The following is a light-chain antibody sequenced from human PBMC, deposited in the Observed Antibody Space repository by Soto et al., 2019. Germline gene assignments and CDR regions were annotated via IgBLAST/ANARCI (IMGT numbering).Light chain of an antibody. CDR1: SSNIGAGYD. CDR2: GNT. Sequence: QSVLTQPPSVSGAPGQRVTISCTGSSSNIGAGYDVHWYQQLPGTAPKVLIYGNTNRPSGVADRFSGSMSGTSASLAITGLQAEDEGDYYSQSNDKSLPVVFGGGTKLTVL. J-gene: IGLJ2*01. V-gene: IGLV1-40*01. CDR3: QSNDKSLPVV.